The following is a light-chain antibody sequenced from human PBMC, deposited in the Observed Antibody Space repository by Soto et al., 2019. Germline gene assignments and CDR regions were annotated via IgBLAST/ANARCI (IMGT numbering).Light chain of an antibody. V-gene: IGKV3-15*01. CDR1: QSVSSK. J-gene: IGKJ1*01. CDR2: GAS. Sequence: EIVMTQSPVTLSVSPGEGATLFCRASQSVSSKLAWYQQKPGQAPRLLIYGASTRATGVPARFGGSGSGTEFTLTISSLQSEDYAVYYCQQLNDWPRTFGQGTKVEIK. CDR3: QQLNDWPRT.